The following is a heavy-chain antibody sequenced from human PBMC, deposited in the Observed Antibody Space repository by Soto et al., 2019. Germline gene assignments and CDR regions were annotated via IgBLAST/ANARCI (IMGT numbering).Heavy chain of an antibody. D-gene: IGHD7-27*01. CDR1: GFTFSVFA. CDR2: ISGRGENT. CDR3: AKDRGTGDYGVNAVDI. Sequence: EVQLLESGGGVVQPGGSLRLSCAASGFTFSVFAMSWVRQAPGKGLELVSTISGRGENTYYADSVKGRFTISRDNSKNTLNLQMNSLRGEDTAVYYCAKDRGTGDYGVNAVDIWGQGTMVTVAS. V-gene: IGHV3-23*01. J-gene: IGHJ3*02.